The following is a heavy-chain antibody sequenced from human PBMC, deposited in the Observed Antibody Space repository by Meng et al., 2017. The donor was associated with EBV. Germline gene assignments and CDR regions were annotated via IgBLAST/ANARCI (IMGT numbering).Heavy chain of an antibody. CDR2: INAGNGNT. Sequence: QVQLVQSGAEVKKPGASVKVSCKASGYTFTSYAMHWGRQSPGQRLEWMGWINAGNGNTKYSQKFQGRVTITRDTSASTAYMELSSLRSEDTAVYYCARGPDYYSNYYSVDYWGQGTLITVSS. V-gene: IGHV1-3*01. CDR1: GYTFTSYA. D-gene: IGHD4-11*01. J-gene: IGHJ4*02. CDR3: ARGPDYYSNYYSVDY.